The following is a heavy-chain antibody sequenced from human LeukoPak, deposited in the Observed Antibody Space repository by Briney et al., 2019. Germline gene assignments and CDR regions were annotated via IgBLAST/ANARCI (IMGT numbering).Heavy chain of an antibody. D-gene: IGHD5-24*01. J-gene: IGHJ3*02. CDR2: IIPLLGTE. Sequence: SVKVSCKASGGTFSGYTVVWVRQAPGQGLEWMGTIIPLLGTENFAQKFQGRVIITADKSTSTANMELRSLRSEDTAVYYCARIRRGGYIQDAFDIWGQGTRVTVSS. CDR1: GGTFSGYT. V-gene: IGHV1-69*08. CDR3: ARIRRGGYIQDAFDI.